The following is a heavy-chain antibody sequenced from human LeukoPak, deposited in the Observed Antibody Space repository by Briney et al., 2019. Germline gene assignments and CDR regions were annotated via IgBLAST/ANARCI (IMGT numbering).Heavy chain of an antibody. J-gene: IGHJ4*02. V-gene: IGHV4-31*03. CDR3: ARHLGLRAPDD. CDR2: IYYSGST. D-gene: IGHD1-7*01. CDR1: GGSISSGGYY. Sequence: PSETLSLTCTVSGGSISSGGYYWSWIRQHPGKGLEWIGYIYYSGSTYYNPSLKSRVTISVDTSKNQFSLKPISVTAADTAVYYCARHLGLRAPDDWGQGTLVTVSS.